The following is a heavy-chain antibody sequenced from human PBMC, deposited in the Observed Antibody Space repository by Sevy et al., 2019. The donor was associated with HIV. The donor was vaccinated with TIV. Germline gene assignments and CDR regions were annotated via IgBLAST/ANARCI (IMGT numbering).Heavy chain of an antibody. CDR1: GYTFTGYY. CDR3: AREWGITMTNAFDI. D-gene: IGHD3-22*01. J-gene: IGHJ3*02. CDR2: INPNSGGT. V-gene: IGHV1-2*06. Sequence: ASVKVSCKASGYTFTGYYRVWVRQAPGQGLEWMGRINPNSGGTNYAQKFQGRVTMTRDTSISTAYMELSSLRSDDTAVYYCAREWGITMTNAFDIWGQGTMVTVSS.